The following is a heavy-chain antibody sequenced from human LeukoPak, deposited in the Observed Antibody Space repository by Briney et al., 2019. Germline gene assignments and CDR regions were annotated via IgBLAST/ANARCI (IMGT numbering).Heavy chain of an antibody. Sequence: GSLRLSCAASTFTFSSFSMNWVRQAPGKGLEWVSSISTSSGYIYYADSVKGRFTISRGNAKSSLYLQMNSLRAEDTAVYYCARGSKPYGMDVWGQGTTVTVSS. V-gene: IGHV3-21*01. J-gene: IGHJ6*02. CDR1: TFTFSSFS. CDR3: ARGSKPYGMDV. CDR2: ISTSSGYI.